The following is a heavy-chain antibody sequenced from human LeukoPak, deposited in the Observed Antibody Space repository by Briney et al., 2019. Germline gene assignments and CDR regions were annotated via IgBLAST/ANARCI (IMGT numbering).Heavy chain of an antibody. V-gene: IGHV3-30*04. D-gene: IGHD3-10*01. CDR2: ISYDGSIT. CDR1: GFTFSSHA. Sequence: PGRSLRLSCAASGFTFSSHAMHWVRQAPGKGLEWVSLISYDGSITSYADSVKGRFTISGDNSKNTLYLQMNSLRAEDTAVYYCAKERQHSLLWFGYADYWGQGTLVTVSS. J-gene: IGHJ4*02. CDR3: AKERQHSLLWFGYADY.